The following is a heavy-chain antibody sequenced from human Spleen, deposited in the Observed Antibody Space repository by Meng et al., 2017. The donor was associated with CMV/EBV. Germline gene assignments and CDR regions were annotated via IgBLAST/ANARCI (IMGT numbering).Heavy chain of an antibody. Sequence: ASVKVSCKASGYTFTGYYMHWVRQAPGQGLEWMGWINPNSGGTNYAQKFQGRVTITTDESTSTAYMELSSLRSEDTAVYYCARATEQLVAYYYGMDVWGQGTTVTVSS. CDR1: GYTFTGYY. V-gene: IGHV1-2*02. J-gene: IGHJ6*02. D-gene: IGHD6-6*01. CDR2: INPNSGGT. CDR3: ARATEQLVAYYYGMDV.